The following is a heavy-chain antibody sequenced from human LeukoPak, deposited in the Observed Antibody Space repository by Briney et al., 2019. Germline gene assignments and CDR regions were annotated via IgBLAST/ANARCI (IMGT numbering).Heavy chain of an antibody. CDR1: GDSVSSNSAA. CDR2: TYHRSKWHN. D-gene: IGHD3-9*01. Sequence: SQTLSLTCGISGDSVSSNSAAWNWIRQSPSRGLDWLGRTYHRSKWHNDYAVSVKSRITINADTSKNQFSLQLNSVTPEDTVVYFRPKTAYDILTGSTLWYFDHWGQGTLVTVSS. CDR3: PKTAYDILTGSTLWYFDH. J-gene: IGHJ4*02. V-gene: IGHV6-1*01.